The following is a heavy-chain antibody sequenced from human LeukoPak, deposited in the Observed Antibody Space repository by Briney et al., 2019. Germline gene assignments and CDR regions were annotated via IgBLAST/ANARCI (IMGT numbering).Heavy chain of an antibody. J-gene: IGHJ4*02. CDR3: AKALLDGYKEEYYFDY. CDR1: GFTFSSYG. CDR2: IWYDGSNK. Sequence: GGSLRLSCAASGFTFSSYGMQWVRQAPGKGLEWVAVIWYDGSNKYYADSVKGRFTISRDNSKNTLYLQMNSLRAEDTAVYYCAKALLDGYKEEYYFDYWGQGTLVTVSS. D-gene: IGHD5-24*01. V-gene: IGHV3-33*06.